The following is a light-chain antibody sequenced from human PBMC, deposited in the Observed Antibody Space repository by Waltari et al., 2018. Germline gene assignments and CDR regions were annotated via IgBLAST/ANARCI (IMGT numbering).Light chain of an antibody. V-gene: IGKV1-5*03. Sequence: IQMTQSPSILSASVGDRVTITCRASQIIKSWLAWYQQKPGKAPKLLISQASSLESGVTSRVSGSGSGTEFTLTISSLQPDEYAVYYCKQYITEWGTVGQGTKLEIK. CDR1: QIIKSW. J-gene: IGKJ2*01. CDR3: KQYITEWGT. CDR2: QAS.